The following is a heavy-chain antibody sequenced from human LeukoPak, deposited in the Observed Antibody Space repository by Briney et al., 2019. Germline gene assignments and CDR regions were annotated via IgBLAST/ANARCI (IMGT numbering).Heavy chain of an antibody. J-gene: IGHJ4*02. CDR1: GYSFTSDW. CDR3: ARHELRGYCSGGSRSPPYDY. V-gene: IGHV5-51*01. D-gene: IGHD2-15*01. Sequence: GESLKISCKGSGYSFTSDWIGWVRQMPGKGLEWMGIIYPGDSDTRYSPPFQGHVTISAEKSISTAYLQWSSLKASDTAMYYCARHELRGYCSGGSRSPPYDYWGQGTLVTVSS. CDR2: IYPGDSDT.